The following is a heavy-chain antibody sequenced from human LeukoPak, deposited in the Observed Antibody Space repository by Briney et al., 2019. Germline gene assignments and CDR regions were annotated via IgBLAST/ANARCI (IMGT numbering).Heavy chain of an antibody. V-gene: IGHV1-24*01. CDR3: ASTHVDTAMEFDY. CDR1: GYTLTELS. J-gene: IGHJ4*02. Sequence: ASVKVSCKVSGYTLTELSMHWVRQAPGKGLEWMGGFDPEDGETIYAQKFQGRVTMTEDTSTDTAYMELSSLRSEDTAVYYCASTHVDTAMEFDYWAREPWSPSPQ. D-gene: IGHD5-18*01. CDR2: FDPEDGET.